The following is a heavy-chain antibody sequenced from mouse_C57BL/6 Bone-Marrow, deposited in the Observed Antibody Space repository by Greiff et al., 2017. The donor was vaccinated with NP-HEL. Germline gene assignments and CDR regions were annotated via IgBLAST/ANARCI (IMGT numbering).Heavy chain of an antibody. D-gene: IGHD1-1*01. J-gene: IGHJ1*03. Sequence: DVKLVESGPGLVKPSQSLSLTCSVTGYSITSGYYWNWIRQFPGNKLEWMGYISYDGSNNYNPSLKNRISITRDTSKNQFFLKLNSVTTEDTATYYCARGIFYYGSRYWYFDVWGTGTTVTVSS. V-gene: IGHV3-6*01. CDR3: ARGIFYYGSRYWYFDV. CDR2: ISYDGSN. CDR1: GYSITSGYY.